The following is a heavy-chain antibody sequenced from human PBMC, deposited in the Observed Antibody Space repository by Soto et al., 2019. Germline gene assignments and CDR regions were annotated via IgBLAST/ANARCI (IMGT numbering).Heavy chain of an antibody. CDR2: ISAYNGNT. Sequence: GASVKVSCKASGYTFTSYGISWVRQAPGQGLEWMGWISAYNGNTNYAQKFQGWVTMTRDTSISTAYMELSRLRSDDTAVYYCARAGDYDILTGYYTDPPFDYWGQGTLVTVSS. V-gene: IGHV1-18*01. D-gene: IGHD3-9*01. CDR1: GYTFTSYG. J-gene: IGHJ4*02. CDR3: ARAGDYDILTGYYTDPPFDY.